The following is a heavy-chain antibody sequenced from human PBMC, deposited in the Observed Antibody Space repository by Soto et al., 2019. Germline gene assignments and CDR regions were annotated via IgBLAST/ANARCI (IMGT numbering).Heavy chain of an antibody. V-gene: IGHV1-18*04. J-gene: IGHJ4*02. D-gene: IGHD3-9*01. CDR1: GYSFTTYT. Sequence: ASVKVACKASGYSFTTYTITWLLQAPGQGLEWMGWISVYNLKTNYARTLQGRVTMTTDIATSTAYMELRSLRSDDTAVYYCARGSTTKKVDSGGRGILVTVPS. CDR3: ARGSTTKKVDS. CDR2: ISVYNLKT.